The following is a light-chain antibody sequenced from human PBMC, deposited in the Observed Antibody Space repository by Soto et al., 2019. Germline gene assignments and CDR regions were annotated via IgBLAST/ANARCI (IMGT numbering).Light chain of an antibody. CDR3: QHYSSQT. J-gene: IGKJ1*01. Sequence: EVVLTQSPGTLSLSPGERATLSRRASQSVSSNYLAWYQQRPGQAPRLLIYGASSRATGIPDRFSGSGSRTDFTLTISRLEPEDSAVYFCQHYSSQTFGQGTKVEIK. CDR2: GAS. CDR1: QSVSSNY. V-gene: IGKV3-20*01.